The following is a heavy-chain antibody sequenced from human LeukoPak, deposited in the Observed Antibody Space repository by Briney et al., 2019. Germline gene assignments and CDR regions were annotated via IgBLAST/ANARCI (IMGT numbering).Heavy chain of an antibody. Sequence: QTGGSLRLSCAASGFTFSSYGMHWVRQAPGKGLEWVSAISGSGGSTYYADSVKGRFTISRDNSKNTLYLQMNSLRAEDTAVYYCAKVDSGWFRYYYYMDVWGKGTTVTVSS. CDR1: GFTFSSYG. D-gene: IGHD6-19*01. CDR2: ISGSGGST. J-gene: IGHJ6*03. CDR3: AKVDSGWFRYYYYMDV. V-gene: IGHV3-23*01.